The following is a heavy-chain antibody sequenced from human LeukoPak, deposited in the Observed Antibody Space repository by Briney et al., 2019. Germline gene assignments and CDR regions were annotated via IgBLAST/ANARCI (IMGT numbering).Heavy chain of an antibody. D-gene: IGHD3-22*01. J-gene: IGHJ3*02. CDR1: GFTFSSYA. CDR3: AKTDISGYWVSAFDI. Sequence: GGSLRRSCADSGFTFSSYAMSWVRQAPGKGLEWVSAISASGGSTFYADSVKGRFTISRDNAKNTLYLQMNSLRAEDTALYYCAKTDISGYWVSAFDIWGQGTMVTVSS. CDR2: ISASGGST. V-gene: IGHV3-23*01.